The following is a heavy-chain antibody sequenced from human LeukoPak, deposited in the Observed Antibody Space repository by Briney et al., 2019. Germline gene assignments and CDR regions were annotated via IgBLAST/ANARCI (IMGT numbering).Heavy chain of an antibody. V-gene: IGHV3-23*01. CDR3: AKGRASGTLYYYGMDV. D-gene: IGHD1-1*01. J-gene: IGHJ6*04. CDR1: AFTLDSYA. CDR2: INSIGCST. Sequence: GVSLRLSCAASAFTLDSYAMRWVRQAPAKGLEWVSSINSIGCSTYYVDFVKGRFTLSRDNSKNTLYLQMNSLRAEDTAVYYCAKGRASGTLYYYGMDVWGKGTTVTVSA.